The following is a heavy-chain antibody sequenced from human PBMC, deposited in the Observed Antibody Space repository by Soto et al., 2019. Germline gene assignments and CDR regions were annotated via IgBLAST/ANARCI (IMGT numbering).Heavy chain of an antibody. V-gene: IGHV3-30*18. CDR3: AKDRTTMVRGGKNGNYYYYGMDV. CDR2: ISYDGSNK. Sequence: QVQLVESGGGVVQPGRSLRLSCAASGFTFSSYGMHWVRQAPGKGLEWVAVISYDGSNKYYADSVKGRFTISRDNSKNTLYLQMNRLIAEDTAVYYSAKDRTTMVRGGKNGNYYYYGMDVWGQGTTVTVSS. D-gene: IGHD3-10*01. J-gene: IGHJ6*02. CDR1: GFTFSSYG.